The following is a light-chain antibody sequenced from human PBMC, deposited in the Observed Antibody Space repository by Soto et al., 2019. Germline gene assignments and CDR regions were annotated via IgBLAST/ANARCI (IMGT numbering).Light chain of an antibody. J-gene: IGKJ1*01. V-gene: IGKV1-5*01. CDR1: QTISTW. CDR3: QKYNTYSWT. Sequence: DIQMTQSPSILSASVGDRVAITCRASQTISTWLAWYQLKPGKAPKLLIFEASSLESGVPSRFGGSGSGTEFNITISILQRDDLATYYRQKYNTYSWTFGKGTKLEVK. CDR2: EAS.